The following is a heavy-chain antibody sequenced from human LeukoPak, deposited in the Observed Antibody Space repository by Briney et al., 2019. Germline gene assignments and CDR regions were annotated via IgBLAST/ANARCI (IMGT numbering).Heavy chain of an antibody. CDR3: ARDAGPTTVMNYGMDV. CDR2: IFYGGST. J-gene: IGHJ6*02. Sequence: SETLSLTCTVSGGSISSSNYYWGWIRHPPGKGLEWIGNIFYGGSTYYNPSLKSRVIISVDTSKNQVSLNLRSVTAADTAVYYCARDAGPTTVMNYGMDVWGQGTTVTVSS. CDR1: GGSISSSNYY. D-gene: IGHD4-17*01. V-gene: IGHV4-39*07.